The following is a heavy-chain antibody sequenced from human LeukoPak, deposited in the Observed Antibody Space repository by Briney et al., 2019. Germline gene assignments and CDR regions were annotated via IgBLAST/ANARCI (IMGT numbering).Heavy chain of an antibody. CDR1: GFTFSSYS. Sequence: GGSLTLSCKASGFTFSSYSMNWVRQAPGQGLEWISYISSGGSTVYYADSVKGRFTVSRDNAENALFLQMNSPRAEDTAVYYYARDMRGGFSSGGADCWGQGALVTVSS. CDR3: ARDMRGGFSSGGADC. CDR2: ISSGGSTV. J-gene: IGHJ4*02. V-gene: IGHV3-48*01. D-gene: IGHD3-10*01.